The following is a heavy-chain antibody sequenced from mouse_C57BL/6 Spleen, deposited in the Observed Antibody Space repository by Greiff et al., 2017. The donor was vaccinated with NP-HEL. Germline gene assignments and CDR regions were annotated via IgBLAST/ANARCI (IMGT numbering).Heavy chain of an antibody. V-gene: IGHV1-64*01. J-gene: IGHJ3*01. CDR1: GYTFTSYW. Sequence: VQLQQPGAELVKPGASVKLSCKASGYTFTSYWMHWVKQRPGQGLEWIGMIHPNSGSTNYNEKFKSKATLTVDKSSSTAYMQLSSLTSEDSAVYYCARTGLANWDAWFAYWGQGTLVTVSA. CDR2: IHPNSGST. D-gene: IGHD4-1*01. CDR3: ARTGLANWDAWFAY.